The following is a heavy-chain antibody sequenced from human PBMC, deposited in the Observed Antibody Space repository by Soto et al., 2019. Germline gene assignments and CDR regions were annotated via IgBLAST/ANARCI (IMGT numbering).Heavy chain of an antibody. Sequence: SVKVSCKASGGTFSSYAISWVRRAPGQGLEWMGGIIPIFGTANYAQKFQGRVTITADKSTSTAYMELSSLRSEDTAVYYCARALGYCSGGSCSDRDWFDPWGQGTLVTVSS. D-gene: IGHD2-15*01. V-gene: IGHV1-69*06. CDR2: IIPIFGTA. J-gene: IGHJ5*02. CDR3: ARALGYCSGGSCSDRDWFDP. CDR1: GGTFSSYA.